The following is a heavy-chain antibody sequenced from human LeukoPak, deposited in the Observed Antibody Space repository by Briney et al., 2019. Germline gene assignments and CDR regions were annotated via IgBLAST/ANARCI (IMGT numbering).Heavy chain of an antibody. V-gene: IGHV4-61*01. J-gene: IGHJ4*02. D-gene: IGHD3-22*01. CDR1: GGSVSSGSYC. CDR2: IYYSGST. CDR3: ARSVSYYDSSGYLDY. Sequence: SETLSLTCTVSGGSVSSGSYCWSWIRQPPGKGLEWIGYIYYSGSTNYNPSLKSRVTISVDTSRNQFSLKLSSVTAVDTAVYYCARSVSYYDSSGYLDYWGQGTLVTVSS.